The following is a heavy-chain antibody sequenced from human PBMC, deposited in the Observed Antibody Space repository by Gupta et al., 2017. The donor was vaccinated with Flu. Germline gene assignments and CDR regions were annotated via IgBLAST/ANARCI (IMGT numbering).Heavy chain of an antibody. CDR3: ARTRRARPNSSGWFDFDY. J-gene: IGHJ4*02. CDR2: TSGST. V-gene: IGHV4-4*09. D-gene: IGHD6-19*01. Sequence: TSGSTNYNPSLKSRVTISVDTSKNQFSLKLSSVTAADTAVYYCARTRRARPNSSGWFDFDYWGQGTLVTVSS.